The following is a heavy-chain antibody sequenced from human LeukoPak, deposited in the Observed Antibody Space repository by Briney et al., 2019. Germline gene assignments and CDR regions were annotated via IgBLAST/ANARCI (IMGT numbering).Heavy chain of an antibody. V-gene: IGHV3-74*01. D-gene: IGHD3-22*01. CDR1: GFTFSSYW. J-gene: IGHJ1*01. CDR3: ARAPSEIGGYYPEYFRH. CDR2: IKSDGST. Sequence: PGGSLRPSCVASGFTFSSYWMHWVRQAPGKGLVWVSRIKSDGSTNYADSVKGRFTISRDNAKNTVSLQMNSLRAEDTGVYFCARAPSEIGGYYPEYFRHWGQGTLVTVSS.